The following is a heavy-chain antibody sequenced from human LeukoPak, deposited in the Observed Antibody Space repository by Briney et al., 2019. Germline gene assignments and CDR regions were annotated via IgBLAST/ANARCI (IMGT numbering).Heavy chain of an antibody. CDR3: ARNLDS. Sequence: GGSLRRSCSASGFTFSTYNMNWVRQAPGKGLEWVSFIGTSSGAIYYADSVKGRFTISRDDAKKSLYLQMNSLRGEDTAVYYCARNLDSWGQGALVTVSS. V-gene: IGHV3-48*01. CDR1: GFTFSTYN. J-gene: IGHJ5*01. CDR2: IGTSSGAI.